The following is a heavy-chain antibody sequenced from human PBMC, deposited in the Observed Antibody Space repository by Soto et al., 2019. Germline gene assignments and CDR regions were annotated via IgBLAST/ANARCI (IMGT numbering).Heavy chain of an antibody. V-gene: IGHV3-74*03. CDR2: INTDGSVA. J-gene: IGHJ4*02. D-gene: IGHD2-21*01. Sequence: HPGGSLRLSCAASGFTFSSYSMSWVRQAPGKGLVWVSRINTDGSVAMYVDSVKGRFTISRDNAKNTLYLHMNSLRAEDTAVYYCVRDMQLWRLDSWGQETLVTAPQ. CDR1: GFTFSSYS. CDR3: VRDMQLWRLDS.